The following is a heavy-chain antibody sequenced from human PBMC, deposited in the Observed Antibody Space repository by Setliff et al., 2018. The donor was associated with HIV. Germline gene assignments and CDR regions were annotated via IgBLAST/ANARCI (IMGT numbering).Heavy chain of an antibody. CDR3: ANGRVFGVVII. Sequence: PSETLSLTCAVYGGSFSGYYWSWIRQPPGKGLEWIGEVNHGGITNYNPSLKSRVTISLDTSKNQFSLKLSSVTAADTAVYYCANGRVFGVVIIWGQGTLVTVSS. D-gene: IGHD3-3*01. CDR1: GGSFSGYY. CDR2: VNHGGIT. V-gene: IGHV4-34*01. J-gene: IGHJ4*02.